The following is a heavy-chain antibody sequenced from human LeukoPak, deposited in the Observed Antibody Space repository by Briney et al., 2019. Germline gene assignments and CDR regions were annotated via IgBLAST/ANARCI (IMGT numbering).Heavy chain of an antibody. CDR3: ARVKIRSGWQFDY. V-gene: IGHV4-39*07. CDR2: IFYSGST. Sequence: SETLSLTCTVSGGSISTSNYYWGWIRQPPGKGLEWIGNIFYSGSTYYSPSLKSRVTISLDTSRNQFSLKLNSVTAADTAVYYCARVKIRSGWQFDYWGQGTLVTVSS. CDR1: GGSISTSNYY. D-gene: IGHD6-19*01. J-gene: IGHJ4*02.